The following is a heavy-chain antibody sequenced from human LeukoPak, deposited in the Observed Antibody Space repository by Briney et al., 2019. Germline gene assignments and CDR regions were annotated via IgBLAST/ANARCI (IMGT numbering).Heavy chain of an antibody. V-gene: IGHV1-69*05. D-gene: IGHD3-3*01. CDR2: MSAIFGAA. CDR1: GGTFSSYA. Sequence: GASVKVSCKASGGTFSSYAISWVRQAPGQGREWMGGMSAIFGAANYAQKFQGRVTITTDESTSTAYMELSSLRCEDTAVHYCASDRYDFLSGYYTGYFEHGGQGTLLPLPS. CDR3: ASDRYDFLSGYYTGYFEH. J-gene: IGHJ4*02.